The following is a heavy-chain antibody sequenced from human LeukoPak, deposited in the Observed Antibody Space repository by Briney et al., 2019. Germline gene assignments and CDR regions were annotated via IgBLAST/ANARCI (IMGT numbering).Heavy chain of an antibody. CDR1: GFTFSSYA. CDR3: AREGDTAMTAGYYYYMDV. Sequence: PGGSLRLSCAASGFTFSSYAMHWVRQAPGKGLEWVAVISYDGGNKYYADSVKGRFTISRDNSKNTLYLQMNSLRAEDTAVYYCAREGDTAMTAGYYYYMDVWGKGTTVTVSS. J-gene: IGHJ6*03. D-gene: IGHD5-18*01. V-gene: IGHV3-30*04. CDR2: ISYDGGNK.